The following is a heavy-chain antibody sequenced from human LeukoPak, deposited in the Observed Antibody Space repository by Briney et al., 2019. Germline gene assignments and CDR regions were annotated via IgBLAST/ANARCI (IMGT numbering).Heavy chain of an antibody. D-gene: IGHD1-26*01. CDR2: IIGSGGTT. CDR3: AKGTRSSPNDAADI. CDR1: GFTFSNYA. V-gene: IGHV3-23*01. Sequence: GGSLRLSGAASGFTFSNYAMSWVRQAPGKGLEWVSAIIGSGGTTYYTNSVKGRFTISRDNSKNTLYLQMNSLRAEDTAVYYCAKGTRSSPNDAADIWGQGTMVTVSS. J-gene: IGHJ3*02.